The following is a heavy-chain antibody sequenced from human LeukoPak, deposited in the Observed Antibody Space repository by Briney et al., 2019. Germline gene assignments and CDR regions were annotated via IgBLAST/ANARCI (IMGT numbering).Heavy chain of an antibody. CDR3: ARGGYCSSTSCYIDY. Sequence: GGSLRLSCAASGFTFDDYGMSWVRQAPGKGLEWVSGTNWNGGSTGYADSVKGRFTISRDNAKNSLYLQMNSLRAEDTALYYCARGGYCSSTSCYIDYWGQGTLVTVSS. D-gene: IGHD2-2*02. CDR1: GFTFDDYG. CDR2: TNWNGGST. V-gene: IGHV3-20*04. J-gene: IGHJ4*02.